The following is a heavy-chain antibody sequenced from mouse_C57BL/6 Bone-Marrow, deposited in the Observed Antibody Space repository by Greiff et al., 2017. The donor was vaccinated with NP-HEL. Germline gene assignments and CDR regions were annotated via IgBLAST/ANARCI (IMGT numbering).Heavy chain of an antibody. D-gene: IGHD1-1*01. CDR2: ISYSGST. CDR1: GYSITSDY. J-gene: IGHJ4*01. CDR3: ARSPYYYGSRRGYAMDY. Sequence: EVKLMESGPGLAKPSQTLSLTCSVTGYSITSDYWNWIRKFPGNKLEYMGYISYSGSTYYNPSLKSRISITRDTSKNQYYLQLNSVTTEDTATYYCARSPYYYGSRRGYAMDYWGQGTSVTVSS. V-gene: IGHV3-8*01.